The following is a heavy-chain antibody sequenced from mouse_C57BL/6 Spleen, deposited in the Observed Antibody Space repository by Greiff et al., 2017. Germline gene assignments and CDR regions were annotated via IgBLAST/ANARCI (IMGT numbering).Heavy chain of an antibody. Sequence: QVQLQQPGAELVKPGASVKVSCKASGYTFTSYWMHWVKQRPGQGLEWIGRIHPSDSDTNYNQKFKGKATLTVDKSSSTAYMQRSSLTSEDSAVYYCASPYDYYAMDYWGQGTSVTVSS. CDR2: IHPSDSDT. V-gene: IGHV1-74*01. CDR1: GYTFTSYW. J-gene: IGHJ4*01. CDR3: ASPYDYYAMDY.